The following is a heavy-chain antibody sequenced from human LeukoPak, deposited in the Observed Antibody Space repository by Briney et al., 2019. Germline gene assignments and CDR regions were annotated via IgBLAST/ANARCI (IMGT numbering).Heavy chain of an antibody. CDR1: GGSVSSGSYY. D-gene: IGHD6-19*01. J-gene: IGHJ4*02. V-gene: IGHV4-61*01. Sequence: SETLSLTCTVSGGSVSSGSYYWSWIRQPPGKGLEGIGYIYYSGSTNYNPSLKSRVTISVDTSKNQFSLKLSSVTAADTAVYYCARDKAVAGTGFDYWGQGTLVTVSS. CDR2: IYYSGST. CDR3: ARDKAVAGTGFDY.